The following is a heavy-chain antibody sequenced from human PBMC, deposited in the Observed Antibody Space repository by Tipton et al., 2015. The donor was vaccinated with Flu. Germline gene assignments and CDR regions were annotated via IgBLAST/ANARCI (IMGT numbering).Heavy chain of an antibody. CDR3: ARYDVDTDPYFYYGMDV. J-gene: IGHJ6*02. Sequence: SLRLSCAASGFSVSANYMTWVRQAPGKGLEWLSFIYSGGATYYADSVKGRFTISRDNSNDTLYLQMNSLRAEDTAIYYCARYDVDTDPYFYYGMDVWGQGTTVTVSS. V-gene: IGHV3-53*01. CDR2: IYSGGAT. D-gene: IGHD1-1*01. CDR1: GFSVSANY.